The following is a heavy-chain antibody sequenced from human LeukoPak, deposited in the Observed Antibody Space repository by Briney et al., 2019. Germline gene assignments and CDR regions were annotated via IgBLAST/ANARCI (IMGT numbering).Heavy chain of an antibody. CDR1: GYSISSGYY. V-gene: IGHV4-38-2*02. Sequence: PSETLSLTCSVSGYSISSGYYWGWIRQPPGKGLEWIGSIYHSGSTFYNPSLKSRVTISVDTSKSQISLRLSSVTAADTAVYFCARDNSPYFDYWGQGTLVTVSS. D-gene: IGHD2-21*01. J-gene: IGHJ4*02. CDR3: ARDNSPYFDY. CDR2: IYHSGST.